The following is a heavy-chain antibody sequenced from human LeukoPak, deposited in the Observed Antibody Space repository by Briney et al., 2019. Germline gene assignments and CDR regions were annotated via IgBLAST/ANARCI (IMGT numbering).Heavy chain of an antibody. V-gene: IGHV4-34*01. D-gene: IGHD1-26*01. CDR3: ARGDVWGPPWPKLRVSAFDI. CDR1: GGSFSGYY. J-gene: IGHJ3*02. Sequence: PSETLSLTCAVYGGSFSGYYWSWIRQPPGKGLEWIGEINHSGSTNYNPSLKSRVTISVDTSKNQFSLKLSSVTAADTAVYYCARGDVWGPPWPKLRVSAFDIWGQGTMVIVSS. CDR2: INHSGST.